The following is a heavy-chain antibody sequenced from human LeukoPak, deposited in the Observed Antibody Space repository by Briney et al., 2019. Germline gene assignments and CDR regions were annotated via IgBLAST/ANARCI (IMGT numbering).Heavy chain of an antibody. CDR3: ARGPAVNWGFAHHVYFDY. V-gene: IGHV4-34*01. J-gene: IGHJ4*02. CDR2: INHSGST. Sequence: KPSETLSLTCAVYGGSFSGYYWSWIRQPPGKGLEWIGEINHSGSTNYNPSLKSRVTISVDTSKNQFSLKLSSVTAADTAVYYCARGPAVNWGFAHHVYFDYWGQGTLVTVSS. D-gene: IGHD7-27*01. CDR1: GGSFSGYY.